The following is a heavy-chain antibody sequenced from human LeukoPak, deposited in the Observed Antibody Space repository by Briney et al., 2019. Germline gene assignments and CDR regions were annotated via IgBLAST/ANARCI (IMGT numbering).Heavy chain of an antibody. CDR3: ARETRYCSGGSCYSGMDV. CDR1: GGSISSGDYY. V-gene: IGHV4-30-2*01. D-gene: IGHD2-15*01. J-gene: IGHJ6*02. CDR2: IYHSGST. Sequence: PSETLSLTCTVSGGSISSGDYYWSWIRQPPGKGLEWIGYIYHSGSTYYTPSLESRVTISVDRSKNQFSLKLSSVTAADTAVYYCARETRYCSGGSCYSGMDVWGQGTTVTVSS.